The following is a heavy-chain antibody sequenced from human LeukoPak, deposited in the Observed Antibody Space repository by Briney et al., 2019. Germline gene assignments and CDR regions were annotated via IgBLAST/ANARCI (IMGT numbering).Heavy chain of an antibody. D-gene: IGHD5-18*01. Sequence: PGGSLRLSCEASGFTFTDYWMSWVRQAPGKGLEWVANINQVGSEKNYVDSVKGRFTISRDNVKNSLYLQMNFLRGEDTAVYYCARAGYTYTTLYYWGPGTLVTVSS. J-gene: IGHJ4*02. CDR2: INQVGSEK. CDR3: ARAGYTYTTLYY. CDR1: GFTFTDYW. V-gene: IGHV3-7*01.